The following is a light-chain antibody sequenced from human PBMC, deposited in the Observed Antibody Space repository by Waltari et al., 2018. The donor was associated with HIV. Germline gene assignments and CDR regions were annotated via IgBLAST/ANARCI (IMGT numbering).Light chain of an antibody. CDR3: QQTYTIPPT. V-gene: IGKV4-1*01. CDR2: WAS. Sequence: PDSLAVSLGERATIKCKSSQNVFYSSNNKNYLSWYQHKPGQPPKLIIYWASSRQSGVPDRFSGSGSGTDFTLTISSLQAEDVAVYFCQQTYTIPPTFGGGTKVEIK. J-gene: IGKJ4*01. CDR1: QNVFYSSNNKNY.